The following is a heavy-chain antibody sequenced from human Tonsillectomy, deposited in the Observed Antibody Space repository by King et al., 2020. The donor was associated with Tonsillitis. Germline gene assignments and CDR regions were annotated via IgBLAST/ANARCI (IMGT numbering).Heavy chain of an antibody. CDR1: GFTFSTYW. J-gene: IGHJ5*02. CDR2: IYSDGSTT. V-gene: IGHV3-74*01. CDR3: AIGFVVGGPIDR. D-gene: IGHD1-26*01. Sequence: VQLVESGGGLVQPGGSLRLSCVASGFTFSTYWMHWVRQAPGKGLVWVSRIYSDGSTTTYADSVRGRFTISIDNTMNTFYLLMNSLRAEDTAVYYCAIGFVVGGPIDRWGQGTLVTVSS.